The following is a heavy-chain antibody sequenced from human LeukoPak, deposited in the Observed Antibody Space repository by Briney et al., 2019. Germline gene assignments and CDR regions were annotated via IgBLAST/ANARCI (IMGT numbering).Heavy chain of an antibody. J-gene: IGHJ3*02. D-gene: IGHD5-24*01. CDR1: GGTFSSYA. Sequence: SVKVSCKASGGTFSSYAISWVRQAPGQGLEWMGGIIPIFGTANYAQKFQGRVTITADESTSTAYMELSSLRSEDTAVYYCARDQWEMARLSGAFDIWGQGTMVTASS. CDR3: ARDQWEMARLSGAFDI. CDR2: IIPIFGTA. V-gene: IGHV1-69*13.